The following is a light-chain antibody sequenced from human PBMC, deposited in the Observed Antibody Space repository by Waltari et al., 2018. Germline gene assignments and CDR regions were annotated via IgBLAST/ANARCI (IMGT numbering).Light chain of an antibody. Sequence: DIQMTQSPSTLSASVGDRVTITCRASKSISSWLAWYQQKPGKAPKLLIQKASSLESGVPSRFSGSGSGTEFTLTISSLQPDDFATYYCQQYNSYSWTFGQGTKVEIK. V-gene: IGKV1-5*03. J-gene: IGKJ1*01. CDR2: KAS. CDR3: QQYNSYSWT. CDR1: KSISSW.